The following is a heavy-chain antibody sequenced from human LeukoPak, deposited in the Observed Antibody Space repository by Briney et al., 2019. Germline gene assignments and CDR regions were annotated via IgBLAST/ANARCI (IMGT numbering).Heavy chain of an antibody. V-gene: IGHV4-59*01. CDR3: ARAASYGPYHYYYYMDV. Sequence: PSETLSLTCTVSGGSISSYYWSWIRQPPGKGLEWIGDIYYSGSTNYNPSLKSRVPISVDTSKNQFSLKLSSVTAADTAVYYCARAASYGPYHYYYYMDVWGKGTTVTVSS. CDR2: IYYSGST. D-gene: IGHD5-18*01. J-gene: IGHJ6*03. CDR1: GGSISSYY.